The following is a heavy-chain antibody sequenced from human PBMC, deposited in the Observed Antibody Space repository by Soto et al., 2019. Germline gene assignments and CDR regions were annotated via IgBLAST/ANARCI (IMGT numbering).Heavy chain of an antibody. J-gene: IGHJ4*02. CDR3: ARGGVDVVATSAFDY. D-gene: IGHD5-12*01. Sequence: QVQLVQSGAEVKKPGSSVKVSCKASGGTFNNYAISWVRQAPGQGLEWMGGIIPIIGTADYAHKFQGRLAISADESTGTTCIELSSLRSEDTALYYCARGGVDVVATSAFDYWGQGTLVSGSS. CDR1: GGTFNNYA. V-gene: IGHV1-69*01. CDR2: IIPIIGTA.